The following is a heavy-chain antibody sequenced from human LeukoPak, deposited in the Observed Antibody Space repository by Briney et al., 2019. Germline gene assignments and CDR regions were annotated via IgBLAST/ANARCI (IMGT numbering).Heavy chain of an antibody. J-gene: IGHJ4*02. CDR1: GGSITNYY. D-gene: IGHD2-15*01. CDR3: ARGIAHDY. Sequence: PSETLSLTCTVSGGSITNYYWSWIRQPPGKGLEWIGFSYYNGNTNYNPSLKSRVTISVDMSKNQFSLSLRSVTAADTAVYYCARGIAHDYWGQGTLVTVSS. V-gene: IGHV4-59*01. CDR2: SYYNGNT.